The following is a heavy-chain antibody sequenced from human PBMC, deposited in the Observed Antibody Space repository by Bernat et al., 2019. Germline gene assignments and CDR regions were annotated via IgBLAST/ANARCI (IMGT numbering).Heavy chain of an antibody. Sequence: EVQLVESGGGLVQPGGSLRLSCAASGFTFSSYSMNWVRQAPGKGLEWVSYISSSSRTIYYADSVKGRFTISRDNAKNSLYLQMNSLRAEDTAVYYCAREITGTPRPYGMDVWGQGTTVTVSS. CDR2: ISSSSRTI. CDR1: GFTFSSYS. D-gene: IGHD1-20*01. J-gene: IGHJ6*02. V-gene: IGHV3-48*01. CDR3: AREITGTPRPYGMDV.